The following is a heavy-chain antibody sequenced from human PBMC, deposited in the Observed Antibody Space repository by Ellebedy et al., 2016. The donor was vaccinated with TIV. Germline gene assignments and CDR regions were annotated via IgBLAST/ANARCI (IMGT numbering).Heavy chain of an antibody. J-gene: IGHJ4*02. CDR2: IYPGDSDT. Sequence: KVSCKGSGYSFSTYWIAWVRQMPGKGLEWMGMIYPGDSDTRYSPSFQGQVTISADKSISTAYLQWSSLKASDTAMYYCARRPFRSRSLYDYWGQGTLVTVSS. CDR1: GYSFSTYW. CDR3: ARRPFRSRSLYDY. V-gene: IGHV5-51*01. D-gene: IGHD3-3*01.